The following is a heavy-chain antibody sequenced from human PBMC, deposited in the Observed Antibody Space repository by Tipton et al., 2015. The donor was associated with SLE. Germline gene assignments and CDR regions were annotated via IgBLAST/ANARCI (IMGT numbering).Heavy chain of an antibody. V-gene: IGHV4-59*11. J-gene: IGHJ3*02. CDR3: ARDGFMTTVTTRDAFEI. D-gene: IGHD4-17*01. CDR1: GGSISSHY. Sequence: GLVKPSETLSLTCTVSGGSISSHYWNWIRQPPGKGLEWIGNIYYSGSTNYNPSLKSRVTISVDTSKNHFSLKLSSVTAADTAVYYCARDGFMTTVTTRDAFEIWGQGTMVTVSS. CDR2: IYYSGST.